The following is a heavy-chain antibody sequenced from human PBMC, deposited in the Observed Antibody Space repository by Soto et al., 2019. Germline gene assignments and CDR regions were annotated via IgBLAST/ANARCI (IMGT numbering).Heavy chain of an antibody. CDR1: GFTFRDYA. Sequence: VQLLESGGGLVQPGGSLRLSCEASGFTFRDYAMSWVRQPPCEGPEWVSTIGGGNDIFYAESVKGRFTISRDDSRDTMYLQMDNLRVEDTAIYFCAKDSVSYNRIYDAFDIWGQGTVVTVSS. CDR2: IGGGNDI. CDR3: AKDSVSYNRIYDAFDI. J-gene: IGHJ3*02. D-gene: IGHD3-3*02. V-gene: IGHV3-23*01.